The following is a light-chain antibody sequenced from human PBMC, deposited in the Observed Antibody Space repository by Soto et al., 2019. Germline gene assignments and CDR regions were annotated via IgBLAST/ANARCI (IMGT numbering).Light chain of an antibody. CDR2: DVS. CDR1: SSDVGGYNY. J-gene: IGLJ3*02. V-gene: IGLV2-11*01. Sequence: QSALTQPRSVSGSPGQSVTISCTGTSSDVGGYNYVSWYQQHPGKAPKLMIYDVSKRPSGVPDRFSGSKSGNRASLTISGLQAEDEAEYYCCSYAGSYTWVFAGGTKLTVL. CDR3: CSYAGSYTWV.